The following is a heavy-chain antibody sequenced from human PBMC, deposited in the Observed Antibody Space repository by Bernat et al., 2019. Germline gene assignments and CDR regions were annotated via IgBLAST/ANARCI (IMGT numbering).Heavy chain of an antibody. J-gene: IGHJ6*02. CDR2: INSDGSST. D-gene: IGHD6-13*01. CDR1: GFTFSSYW. Sequence: EVQLVESGGGLVQPGGSLRLSCAASGFTFSSYWMHWVRQAPGKGLVWVSHINSDGSSTSYADSVKGRFTISRDNAKNTLYLQMNSLRAEDTAVYYCARSDFSSSWTNYYYSGMDVWGQGTTVTVSS. CDR3: ARSDFSSSWTNYYYSGMDV. V-gene: IGHV3-74*01.